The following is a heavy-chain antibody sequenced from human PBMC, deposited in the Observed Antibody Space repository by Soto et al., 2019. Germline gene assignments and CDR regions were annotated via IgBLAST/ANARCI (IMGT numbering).Heavy chain of an antibody. CDR2: TCRYGREL. J-gene: IGHJ4*02. CDR3: VRGTTAWRGMDY. Sequence: GGSLRLSCAASGFTFSTYCMHWVRHTPGTGLVWVSRTCRYGRELYYADSVKGRFTISRDDAKNTLYLQMDSLRVEDTGIYYCVRGTTAWRGMDYWGQGALVTV. CDR1: GFTFSTYC. D-gene: IGHD1-1*01. V-gene: IGHV3-74*01.